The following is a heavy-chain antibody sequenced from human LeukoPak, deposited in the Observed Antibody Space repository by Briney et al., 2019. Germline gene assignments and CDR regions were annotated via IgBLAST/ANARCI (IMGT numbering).Heavy chain of an antibody. V-gene: IGHV1-69*04. Sequence: SAKVSCKASGGTFSSYAISWVRQAPGQGLEWMGRIIPILGIANYAQKFQGRVTITAHKSTSTAYMELSSLRSEDTAVYYCARAGSSGWSGRYYFDYWGQGTLVTVSS. D-gene: IGHD6-19*01. CDR1: GGTFSSYA. CDR2: IIPILGIA. CDR3: ARAGSSGWSGRYYFDY. J-gene: IGHJ4*02.